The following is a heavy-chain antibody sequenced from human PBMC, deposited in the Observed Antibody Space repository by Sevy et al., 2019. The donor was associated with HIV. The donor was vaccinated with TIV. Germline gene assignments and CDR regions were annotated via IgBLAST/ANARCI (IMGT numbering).Heavy chain of an antibody. Sequence: GGSLRLSCAASGFTFSSYSMNWVRQAPGKGLEWVSYISSSSSTIYYADSVKGRFTISRDNAKNSLYLQMNSLRDEDTSVYYCARGGSYYYDSSGYIDAFDIWGQGTMVTVSS. CDR3: ARGGSYYYDSSGYIDAFDI. V-gene: IGHV3-48*02. J-gene: IGHJ3*02. CDR1: GFTFSSYS. CDR2: ISSSSSTI. D-gene: IGHD3-22*01.